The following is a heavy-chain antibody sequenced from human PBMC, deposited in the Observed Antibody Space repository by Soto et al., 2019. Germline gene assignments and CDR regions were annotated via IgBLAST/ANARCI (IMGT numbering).Heavy chain of an antibody. Sequence: SETLSLTCAVSGGSISSGGYSWSWIRQPPGKGLEWIGYIYYSGSTYYNPSPKSRVTIFVDTSRNQFSLKLSSVTAADTAVYYCARDNGRENYYDSSGYWYYFDYWGQGTLVTVSS. V-gene: IGHV4-30-2*01. CDR2: IYYSGST. CDR1: GGSISSGGYS. CDR3: ARDNGRENYYDSSGYWYYFDY. J-gene: IGHJ4*02. D-gene: IGHD3-22*01.